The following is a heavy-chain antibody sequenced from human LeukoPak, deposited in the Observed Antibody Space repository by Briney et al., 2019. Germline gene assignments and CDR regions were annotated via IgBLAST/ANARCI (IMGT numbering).Heavy chain of an antibody. CDR3: ARAYEPSEGYCSGGNCYSFDY. Sequence: VASVKVSCKASGYTFTSYYMHWVRQAPGQGLEWMGIINPSGGSTSYAQKFQGRVTMTRDMSTSTVYMELSSLRSEDTAVYYCARAYEPSEGYCSGGNCYSFDYWGQGTLVTVSS. CDR2: INPSGGST. J-gene: IGHJ4*02. CDR1: GYTFTSYY. D-gene: IGHD2-15*01. V-gene: IGHV1-46*01.